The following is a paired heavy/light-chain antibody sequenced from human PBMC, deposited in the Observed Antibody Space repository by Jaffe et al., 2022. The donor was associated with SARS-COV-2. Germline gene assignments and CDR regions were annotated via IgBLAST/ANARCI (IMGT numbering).Light chain of an antibody. J-gene: IGLJ3*02. Sequence: QSVLTQPPSASGTPGQRVTISCSGSSPNVQSNTVNWYQVLPGTAPKLLIYNNNQRPSGVPDRFSGSKSGTSASLAISGLQSEDEAEYYCAAWDDSLDGRVFGGGTKLTVL. CDR1: SPNVQSNT. CDR2: NNN. V-gene: IGLV1-44*01. CDR3: AAWDDSLDGRV.
Heavy chain of an antibody. V-gene: IGHV7-4-1*01. D-gene: IGHD2-21*02. Sequence: QVQLVQSGSELRKSGASVKVFCKTSGYTFSKSPMNWVRKAPGQGLEWMGWINTNTGKPTYAQGFRGRFVFSLDTSIDTAVLEVYSLKVDDTAVYYCARSGDYIGIDYWGQGTLVTVSS. J-gene: IGHJ4*02. CDR1: GYTFSKSP. CDR2: INTNTGKP. CDR3: ARSGDYIGIDY.